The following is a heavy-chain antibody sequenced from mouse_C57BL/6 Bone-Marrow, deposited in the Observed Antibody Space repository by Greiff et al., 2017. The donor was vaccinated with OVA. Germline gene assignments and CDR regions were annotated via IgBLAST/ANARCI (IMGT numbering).Heavy chain of an antibody. Sequence: VQLQQSGPVLVKPGASVKMSCKASGYTFTDYYMNWVKQSHGKSLEWIGVINPYNGGTSYNQKFKGKATLTVDKFSSTAYMELNSLTSEDSAVYYCARWARGYFDYWGQAPRSQSPQ. J-gene: IGHJ2*01. CDR1: GYTFTDYY. CDR3: ARWARGYFDY. V-gene: IGHV1-19*01. CDR2: INPYNGGT.